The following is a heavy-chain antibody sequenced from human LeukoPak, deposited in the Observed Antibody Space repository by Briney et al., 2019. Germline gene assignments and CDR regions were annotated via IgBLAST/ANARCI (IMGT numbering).Heavy chain of an antibody. V-gene: IGHV4-34*01. CDR3: ARGRIAAPTWFAP. D-gene: IGHD6-13*01. CDR1: GGSFSGYY. J-gene: IGHJ5*02. Sequence: SETLSLTCAVYGGSFSGYYWSWIRQPPGKGLEWIGEINHSGSTNYNPSLKSRVTISVDTSKNQFSLKLNSVTAADTAVYYCARGRIAAPTWFAPWGQGTLVTVSS. CDR2: INHSGST.